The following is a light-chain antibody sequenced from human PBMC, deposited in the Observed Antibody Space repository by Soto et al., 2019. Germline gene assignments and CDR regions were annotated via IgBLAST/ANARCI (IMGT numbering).Light chain of an antibody. CDR1: QSVNSRS. Sequence: VLTQSPGTVSLSPGEGVTLSCRASQSVNSRSLTWYQQKPGRAPRVLIYGASSRAAGIPDRFSGSGSGTDFILTITTLEPEDSAVYYCQQYSDSPRGYTFGQGTKLEIK. CDR3: QQYSDSPRGYT. V-gene: IGKV3-20*01. J-gene: IGKJ2*01. CDR2: GAS.